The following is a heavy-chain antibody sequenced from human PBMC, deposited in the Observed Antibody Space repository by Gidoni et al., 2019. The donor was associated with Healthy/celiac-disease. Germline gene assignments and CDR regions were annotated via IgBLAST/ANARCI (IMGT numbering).Heavy chain of an antibody. Sequence: QVQLVQAGAEVKKTGAAVKVPCKASGYTFTSYGISWVRQAPGQGLEWMGWISAYNGNTNYAQKLQGRVTMTTDTSTSTAYMELRSLRSDDTAVYYCAREDGGRFLGYYYYYGMDVWGQGTTVTVSS. CDR2: ISAYNGNT. V-gene: IGHV1-18*01. CDR1: GYTFTSYG. CDR3: AREDGGRFLGYYYYYGMDV. D-gene: IGHD3-16*01. J-gene: IGHJ6*02.